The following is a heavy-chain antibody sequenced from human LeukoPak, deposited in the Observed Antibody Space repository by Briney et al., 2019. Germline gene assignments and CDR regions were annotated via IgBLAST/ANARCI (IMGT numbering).Heavy chain of an antibody. CDR2: IRYDGSNK. D-gene: IGHD3-22*01. CDR3: AKDGMAYDSSGYYYGFDY. J-gene: IGHJ4*02. V-gene: IGHV3-30*02. CDR1: GFTFSSYG. Sequence: PGGSLRLSCAASGFTFSSYGMHWVRQAPGKGLEWVAFIRYDGSNKYYADSVKGRFTISRDNSKNTLYLQMNSLRAEDTAVYYCAKDGMAYDSSGYYYGFDYWGQGTLVTVSS.